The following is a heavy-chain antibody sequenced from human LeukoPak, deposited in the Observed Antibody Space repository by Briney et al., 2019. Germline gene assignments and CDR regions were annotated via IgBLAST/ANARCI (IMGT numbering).Heavy chain of an antibody. V-gene: IGHV3-30*02. J-gene: IGHJ6*03. Sequence: GGSLRLSCAASGFTLSSFGIHWVRLAPGKGLEWGAFLRDDGSKIYYVDSVKGRFIISRDKPKNTLFLQMNSLRTEDTAVYYCARGAARSHYYYMDVWGKGTTVTISS. D-gene: IGHD6-13*01. CDR1: GFTLSSFG. CDR3: ARGAARSHYYYMDV. CDR2: LRDDGSKI.